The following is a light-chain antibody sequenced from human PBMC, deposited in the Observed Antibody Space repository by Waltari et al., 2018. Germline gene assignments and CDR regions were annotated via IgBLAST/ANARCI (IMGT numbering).Light chain of an antibody. V-gene: IGKV1-5*03. CDR1: QTVSAW. Sequence: DFQMNQSPSTLSASVGAIVPITCRASQTVSAWLAWYQQKPGKAPTRRISNASSVEGGSPSRISGKGAETADSHTVNSQQPDEFATYHCQHYESYPGPFGHGTKLQIK. J-gene: IGKJ2*01. CDR2: NAS. CDR3: QHYESYPGP.